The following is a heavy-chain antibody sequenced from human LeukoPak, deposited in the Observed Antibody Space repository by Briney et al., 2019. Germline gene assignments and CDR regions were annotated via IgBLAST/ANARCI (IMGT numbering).Heavy chain of an antibody. J-gene: IGHJ4*02. CDR3: ATVSTYYDFWSGYYPDY. CDR2: ISSSGSTI. D-gene: IGHD3-3*01. V-gene: IGHV3-48*03. Sequence: GGSLRLSCAASEFTFSSYEMNWVRQAPGKGLEWVSYISSSGSTIYYADSVKGRFTISRDNAKNSLYLQMNSLRAEDTAVYYCATVSTYYDFWSGYYPDYWGQGTLVTVSS. CDR1: EFTFSSYE.